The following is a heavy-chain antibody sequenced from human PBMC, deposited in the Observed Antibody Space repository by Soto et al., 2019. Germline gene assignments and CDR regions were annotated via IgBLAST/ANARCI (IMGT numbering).Heavy chain of an antibody. D-gene: IGHD3-10*01. Sequence: QVQLVQSGAEVKKPGASVKVSCKASGYTFTSYYMHWVRQAPGQGLEWMGIINPSGGSTSYAQKFQGRVTMTRDTSTSTVYMELSSLRSEDTAVYYCARDVVGEGSTPYYFDYWGQGTLVTVSS. V-gene: IGHV1-46*03. CDR2: INPSGGST. CDR3: ARDVVGEGSTPYYFDY. J-gene: IGHJ4*02. CDR1: GYTFTSYY.